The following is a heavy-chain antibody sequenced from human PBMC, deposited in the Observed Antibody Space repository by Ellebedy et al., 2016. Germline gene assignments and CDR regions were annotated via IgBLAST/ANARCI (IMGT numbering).Heavy chain of an antibody. D-gene: IGHD3-16*01. CDR2: ISSSGSNI. CDR3: ARGVGGTSLNWFDP. CDR1: ESTFSGYT. J-gene: IGHJ5*02. V-gene: IGHV3-21*01. Sequence: GGSLRLXXAASESTFSGYTMNWVRQAPGKGLEWVSSISSSGSNIFYADSVKGRFTISRDNAKNSLFLQMNSLRAEDTAVYYCARGVGGTSLNWFDPWGQGTLVTVSS.